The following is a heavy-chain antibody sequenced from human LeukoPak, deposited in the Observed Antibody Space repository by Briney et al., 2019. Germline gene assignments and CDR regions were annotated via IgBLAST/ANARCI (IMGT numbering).Heavy chain of an antibody. V-gene: IGHV4-38-2*01. CDR3: AASVVVPAAMIRFDP. CDR2: IYHSGST. D-gene: IGHD2-2*01. CDR1: GYSISSGYY. J-gene: IGHJ5*02. Sequence: SETLSLTCAVSGYSISSGYYWGWIRRPPGKGREWFGSIYHSGSTYYNPSLKSRVTISVDTSKNQFSLKLSSVTAADTAVYYCAASVVVPAAMIRFDPWGQGTLVTVSS.